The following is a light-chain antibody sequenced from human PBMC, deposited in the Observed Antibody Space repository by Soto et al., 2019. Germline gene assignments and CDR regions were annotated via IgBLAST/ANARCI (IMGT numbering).Light chain of an antibody. CDR3: QQYGSSVQ. Sequence: EIVLTQSPDTLSLSPGESSPLSCRASQSVTSKYLAWYQQKPGQAPRLLIHGASNRATGIPDRFSGSGSGTDFTLTISRLEPEDFALYYCQQYGSSVQFGGGTKVEIK. V-gene: IGKV3-20*01. J-gene: IGKJ4*02. CDR1: QSVTSKY. CDR2: GAS.